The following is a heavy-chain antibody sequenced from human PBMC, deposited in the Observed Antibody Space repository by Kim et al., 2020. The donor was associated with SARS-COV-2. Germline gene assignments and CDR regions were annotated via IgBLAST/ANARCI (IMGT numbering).Heavy chain of an antibody. Sequence: ARFTTSRDNARNTMYLQMNSLRAEDTAVYYCARFAAAGPNHYYYYYGMDVWGQGTTVTVSS. D-gene: IGHD6-13*01. V-gene: IGHV3-74*01. CDR3: ARFAAAGPNHYYYYYGMDV. J-gene: IGHJ6*02.